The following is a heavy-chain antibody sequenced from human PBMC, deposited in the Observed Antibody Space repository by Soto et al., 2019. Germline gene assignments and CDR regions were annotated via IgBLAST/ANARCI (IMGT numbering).Heavy chain of an antibody. CDR3: AREGANGYNLDV. Sequence: QVQLQESGPGLVKPSGTLSLTCAVSGGSISSNKWWSWVRQPPGQGLEWIGEIYHSGSTNYNPSLKSRVTISVDKSENYFSLKLSSVTAADTAAYYCAREGANGYNLDVWDQGTTVTVSS. CDR2: IYHSGST. J-gene: IGHJ6*02. D-gene: IGHD5-12*01. CDR1: GGSISSNKW. V-gene: IGHV4-4*02.